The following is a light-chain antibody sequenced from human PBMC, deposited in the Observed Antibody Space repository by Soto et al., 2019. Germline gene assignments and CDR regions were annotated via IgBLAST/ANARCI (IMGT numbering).Light chain of an antibody. Sequence: SYELTQPPSVSVAPGKTARNTCGGNNIGGKSVHWYQLKPGQAPVLIIYNDGDRPSGIPERFSGSNSGNTATLTVSWVEAGDEADYYCQVWGSNADPYVLFGGGTKVTVL. J-gene: IGLJ2*01. CDR1: NIGGKS. V-gene: IGLV3-21*04. CDR3: QVWGSNADPYVL. CDR2: NDG.